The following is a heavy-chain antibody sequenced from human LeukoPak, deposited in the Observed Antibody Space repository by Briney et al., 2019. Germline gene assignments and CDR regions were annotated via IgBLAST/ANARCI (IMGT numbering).Heavy chain of an antibody. CDR2: VYPGDSDT. Sequence: GESLKISCKGSGYSFATYWIGWVRQMPGKGLEWMGIVYPGDSDTRYSPSFQGQVTISADRSISTAYLQWSSLKASDTAMYYCARRVGGSQARFRAFDIWGQGTMVTVSS. D-gene: IGHD1-26*01. J-gene: IGHJ3*02. V-gene: IGHV5-51*01. CDR3: ARRVGGSQARFRAFDI. CDR1: GYSFATYW.